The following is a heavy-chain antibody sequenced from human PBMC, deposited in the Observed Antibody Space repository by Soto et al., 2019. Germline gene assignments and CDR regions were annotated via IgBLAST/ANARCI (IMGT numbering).Heavy chain of an antibody. CDR1: GHSFTSYW. CDR2: IDPSDSYT. D-gene: IGHD6-13*01. V-gene: IGHV5-10-1*01. Sequence: PGESLKISCKGSGHSFTSYWISWVRQMPGKGLEWMGRIDPSDSYTNYSPSFQGHVTISADKSISTAYLQWSSLKASDTAMYYCARHAFSGSPHPFIIAAAQPYYYYGMDVWGQGTTVTVSS. J-gene: IGHJ6*02. CDR3: ARHAFSGSPHPFIIAAAQPYYYYGMDV.